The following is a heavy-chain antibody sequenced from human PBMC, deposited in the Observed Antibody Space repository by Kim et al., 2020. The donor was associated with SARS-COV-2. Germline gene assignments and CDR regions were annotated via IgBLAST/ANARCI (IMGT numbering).Heavy chain of an antibody. CDR1: GFTFSDYY. Sequence: GGSLRLSCTASGFTFSDYYMGWIRQAPGKGLEWVSYISDSGRTIYYADSVKGRVTIARDNAKSSLSLQMDSLSAGDTARYYCAREGVDYSCLDVWGQGTL. V-gene: IGHV3-11*01. CDR2: ISDSGRTI. D-gene: IGHD2-15*01. CDR3: AREGVDYSCLDV. J-gene: IGHJ4*02.